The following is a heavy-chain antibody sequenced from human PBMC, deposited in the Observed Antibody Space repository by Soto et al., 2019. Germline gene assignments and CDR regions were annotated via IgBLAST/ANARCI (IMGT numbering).Heavy chain of an antibody. D-gene: IGHD5-12*01. CDR1: GYTFFTYD. Sequence: QVHLVQSGVEVKTPGASVKVSCQASGYTFFTYDISWVRQAPVQGLEWMGWISTYSGDTKYAQKLQGRVTMTTDPSTTTAYLELRSLRSDDTAVYYCARHHGPTTSENWFDPWGQRTLVTVSS. J-gene: IGHJ5*02. CDR3: ARHHGPTTSENWFDP. V-gene: IGHV1-18*01. CDR2: ISTYSGDT.